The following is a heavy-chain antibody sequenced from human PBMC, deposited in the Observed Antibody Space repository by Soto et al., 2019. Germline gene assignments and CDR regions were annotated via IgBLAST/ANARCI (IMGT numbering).Heavy chain of an antibody. D-gene: IGHD2-8*02. V-gene: IGHV4-34*01. Sequence: PSETLSLTCAVYGGSVRGSYWSWIRQPPGTGLEWIGEINHSGSTNYNPSLKSRVTISVDTSKNQFSLKLTSVTAADTAVYYCARDKITGLFDYWGQGTLVTVSS. CDR1: GGSVRGSY. CDR3: ARDKITGLFDY. J-gene: IGHJ4*02. CDR2: INHSGST.